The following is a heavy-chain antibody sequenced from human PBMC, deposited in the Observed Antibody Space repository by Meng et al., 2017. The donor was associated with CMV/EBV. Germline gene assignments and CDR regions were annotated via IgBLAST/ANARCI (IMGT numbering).Heavy chain of an antibody. D-gene: IGHD1-26*01. CDR1: GFTFSSYA. V-gene: IGHV3-30-3*01. CDR3: AREERELLGYYYYGMDV. J-gene: IGHJ6*02. CDR2: ISYDGSNK. Sequence: GGSLRLSCAASGFTFSSYAMHWVRQAPGKGLEWVAVISYDGSNKYYADSVKGRFTISRDNSKNTLYLQMNSLRAEDTAVYYCAREERELLGYYYYGMDVWGQGTTVTVSS.